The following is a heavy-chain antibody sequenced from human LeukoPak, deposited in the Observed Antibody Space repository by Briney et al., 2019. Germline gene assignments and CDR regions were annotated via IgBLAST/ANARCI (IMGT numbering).Heavy chain of an antibody. J-gene: IGHJ4*02. CDR1: GYTFTSYY. V-gene: IGHV1-46*01. D-gene: IGHD6-6*01. Sequence: ASVKVSCKASGYTFTSYYMHWVRQAPGQGLEWMGIINPSGGSTSYAQKFQGRVTMTRDTSTSTVYMELSSLRSEDTAVYYCASATESYSSSFPALDYWGQGTLVTVSS. CDR3: ASATESYSSSFPALDY. CDR2: INPSGGST.